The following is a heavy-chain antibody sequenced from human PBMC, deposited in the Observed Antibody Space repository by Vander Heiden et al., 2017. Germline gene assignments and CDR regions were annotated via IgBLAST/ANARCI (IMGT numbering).Heavy chain of an antibody. V-gene: IGHV3-23*01. Sequence: EVQLLESGGGLVQRGGSLRLSCAASGFTFDSYARSWFRQAPGKGLEWVSGISGSGDSTYYGDSVKGRLTISRDNSKNTLYLRMNSLRVEDTALYYCAKRGIGYGPHFVDWGQGALVTVSS. CDR1: GFTFDSYA. CDR3: AKRGIGYGPHFVD. D-gene: IGHD5-12*01. CDR2: ISGSGDST. J-gene: IGHJ4*02.